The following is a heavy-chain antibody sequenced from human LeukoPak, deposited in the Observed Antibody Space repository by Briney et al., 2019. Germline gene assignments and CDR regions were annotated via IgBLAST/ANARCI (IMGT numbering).Heavy chain of an antibody. D-gene: IGHD2-8*02. Sequence: SETLSLTCTVSGGSISSSSYYWGWIRQPPGKGLEWIGSIYYSGSTYYNPSLKSRVTISVDTSKNQFSLKLSSVTAADTAVYYCARVGRSGGFLIDYWGQGTLVTVSS. CDR1: GGSISSSSYY. J-gene: IGHJ4*02. V-gene: IGHV4-39*01. CDR2: IYYSGST. CDR3: ARVGRSGGFLIDY.